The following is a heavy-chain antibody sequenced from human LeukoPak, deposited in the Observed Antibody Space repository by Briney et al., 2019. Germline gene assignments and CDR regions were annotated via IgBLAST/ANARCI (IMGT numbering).Heavy chain of an antibody. CDR2: ISSLSGTI. D-gene: IGHD4-17*01. V-gene: IGHV3-48*01. CDR1: GFTFSSYS. J-gene: IGHJ4*02. Sequence: QPGGSLRLSCAASGFTFSSYSMNWVRQAPGEGLEWVSYISSLSGTIYYADSVKGRFTISRDNAKNSLYLQMNSLRAEDTAVYYCARDKYGDYVLENWGQGTLVTVSS. CDR3: ARDKYGDYVLEN.